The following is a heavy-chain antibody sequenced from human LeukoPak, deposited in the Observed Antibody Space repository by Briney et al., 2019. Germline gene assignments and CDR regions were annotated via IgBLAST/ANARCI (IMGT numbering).Heavy chain of an antibody. V-gene: IGHV3-7*01. J-gene: IGHJ3*02. CDR1: GFTFSSYW. D-gene: IGHD3-10*01. CDR3: ARWFIWFGEFPNDAFDI. Sequence: GGSLRLSCAASGFTFSSYWMSWVRQAPGKGLEGVANIKQDGSEKYYVDSVKGRFTISRDNAKNSLYLQMNSLRAEDTAVYYCARWFIWFGEFPNDAFDIWGQGTMVTVSS. CDR2: IKQDGSEK.